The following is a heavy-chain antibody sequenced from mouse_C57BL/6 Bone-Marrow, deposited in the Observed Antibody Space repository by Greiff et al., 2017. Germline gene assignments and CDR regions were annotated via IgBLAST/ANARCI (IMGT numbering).Heavy chain of an antibody. CDR2: FTMYSDAT. J-gene: IGHJ4*01. V-gene: IGHV1-49*01. Sequence: LQQSGAELVRPGSSVKLSCKASYFAFTACAMHWVKQSPGHGLEWIGSFTMYSDATKYSENFKGKATLTANTSSSTAYMELSSLTSEGSAVYYCARTSRAYDMDYWGQGTSVTVSS. CDR1: YFAFTACA. CDR3: ARTSRAYDMDY.